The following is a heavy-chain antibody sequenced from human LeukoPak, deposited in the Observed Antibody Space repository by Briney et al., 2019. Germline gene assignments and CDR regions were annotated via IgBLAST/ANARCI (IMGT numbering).Heavy chain of an antibody. CDR2: IDPSDSYT. J-gene: IGHJ6*04. D-gene: IGHD3-10*01. CDR1: GYSFTSYW. CDR3: ARSRGPPRYYYGMDV. V-gene: IGHV5-10-1*01. Sequence: GESLKISCKGSGYSFTSYWISWVRQMPGKGLEWMGRIDPSDSYTNYSPSFQGHVTISADKSISTACLQWSSLKASDTAMYCCARSRGPPRYYYGMDVWGKGTTVTASS.